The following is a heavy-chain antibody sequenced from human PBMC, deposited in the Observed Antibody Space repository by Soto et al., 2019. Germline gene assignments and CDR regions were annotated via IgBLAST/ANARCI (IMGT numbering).Heavy chain of an antibody. CDR2: VNPTGGST. Sequence: ASVKVSCKASGYTLTSYYIHWVRQAPGQGLEWMAIVNPTGGSTNYAQKFQGRVTVTFDTSTSTVFMELNSLRYEDTAVYYCARHLAAGDSWGQGTPVTVSS. J-gene: IGHJ4*02. D-gene: IGHD6-25*01. CDR3: ARHLAAGDS. CDR1: GYTLTSYY. V-gene: IGHV1-46*03.